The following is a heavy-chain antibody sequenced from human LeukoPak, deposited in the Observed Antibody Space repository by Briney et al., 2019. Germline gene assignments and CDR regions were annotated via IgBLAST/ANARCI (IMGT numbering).Heavy chain of an antibody. D-gene: IGHD5-12*01. V-gene: IGHV4-34*01. CDR2: INHSGST. CDR3: ARGARTPSGYGSRTAGRANWLDP. J-gene: IGHJ5*02. CDR1: GGSFSGYY. Sequence: SETLSLTCAVSGGSFSGYYWSWIRQPPGKGLEWIGEINHSGSTNYNPSLKSRVTISVDTSKNQFSLKLSSVTAAETAVYYCARGARTPSGYGSRTAGRANWLDPWGQGTLVTVSS.